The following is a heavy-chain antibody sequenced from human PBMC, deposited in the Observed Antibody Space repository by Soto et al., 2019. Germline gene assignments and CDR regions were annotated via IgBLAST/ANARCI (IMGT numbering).Heavy chain of an antibody. V-gene: IGHV1-3*01. J-gene: IGHJ4*02. CDR3: ARRNDYSNYFDY. Sequence: ASVKVSCKASGYTFTSYAIDWVRQAPGQRLEWMGWINAGNGNTKYSQKFQGRVTITRDTSASTAYMELSSLRSEDTAVYYCARRNDYSNYFDYWGQGTLVTVS. CDR2: INAGNGNT. CDR1: GYTFTSYA. D-gene: IGHD4-4*01.